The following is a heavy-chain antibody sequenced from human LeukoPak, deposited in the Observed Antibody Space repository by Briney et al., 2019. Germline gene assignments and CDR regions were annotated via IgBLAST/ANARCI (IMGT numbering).Heavy chain of an antibody. CDR2: ISFDDFNI. CDR3: VRGGPSTWF. CDR1: GFTFSTYG. Sequence: GGSLRLSCAASGFTFSTYGLHWVRQAPGKGLEWVAVISFDDFNIYYADSVKGRFTISRDDAKNMLFLQMNSLRGEDTAVYHCVRGGPSTWFWGQGTLVTVSS. V-gene: IGHV3-30*03. D-gene: IGHD3-22*01. J-gene: IGHJ4*02.